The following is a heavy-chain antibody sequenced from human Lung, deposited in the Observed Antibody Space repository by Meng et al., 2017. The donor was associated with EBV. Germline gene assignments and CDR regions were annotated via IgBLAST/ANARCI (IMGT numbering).Heavy chain of an antibody. CDR2: IYYSGST. J-gene: IGHJ4*02. CDR1: GGSISSGGHY. CDR3: ARHVYGDSYGF. V-gene: IGHV4-31*01. D-gene: IGHD4-17*01. Sequence: QVQLQESGPGLVKPSQTLSLTCTVSGGSISSGGHYWSWIRQHPGKSLEWIGYIYYSGSTYYNPSLKSLVTISVDTSKNQFSLNLSSLTAADTAVYYCARHVYGDSYGFWGQGTLVTVSS.